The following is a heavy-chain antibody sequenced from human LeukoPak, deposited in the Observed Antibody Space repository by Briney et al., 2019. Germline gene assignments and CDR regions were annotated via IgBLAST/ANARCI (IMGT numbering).Heavy chain of an antibody. CDR3: ATALRYGSGSPAI. Sequence: ASVKVSCKVSGYTLTELSMHWVRRAPGKGLEWMGGFDPEDGETVYAQKFQGRVTMTEDTSTDTAYMELSSLRSEDTAVYYCATALRYGSGSPAIWGQGTMVTVSS. CDR2: FDPEDGET. J-gene: IGHJ3*02. V-gene: IGHV1-24*01. D-gene: IGHD3-10*01. CDR1: GYTLTELS.